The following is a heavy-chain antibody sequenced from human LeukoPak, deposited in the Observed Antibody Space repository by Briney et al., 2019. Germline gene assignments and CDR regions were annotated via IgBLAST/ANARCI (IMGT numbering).Heavy chain of an antibody. CDR3: ARGRVGTTTTFDY. J-gene: IGHJ4*02. CDR2: ISSGGSTI. CDR1: GFTFSNYE. Sequence: GGSLRLSCAASGFTFSNYEMNWVRQAPGKGLEWVSYISSGGSTIYYADSVKGRFTISRDNAKNSLFLQMNSLRAEDTAVYYCARGRVGTTTTFDYWGQGTLVTVSS. D-gene: IGHD1-26*01. V-gene: IGHV3-48*03.